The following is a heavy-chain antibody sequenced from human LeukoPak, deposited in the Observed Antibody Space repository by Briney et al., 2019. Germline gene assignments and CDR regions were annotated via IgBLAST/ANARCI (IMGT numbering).Heavy chain of an antibody. Sequence: PGGSLRLSCAASGFTVSSNYMSWVRQAPGKGLEWVANIKQDGSEKYYVDSVKGRFTISRDNAKNSLYLQMNSLRAEDTAVYYCAREQQLANWGQGTLVTVSS. CDR3: AREQQLAN. J-gene: IGHJ4*02. V-gene: IGHV3-7*01. CDR2: IKQDGSEK. CDR1: GFTVSSNY. D-gene: IGHD6-13*01.